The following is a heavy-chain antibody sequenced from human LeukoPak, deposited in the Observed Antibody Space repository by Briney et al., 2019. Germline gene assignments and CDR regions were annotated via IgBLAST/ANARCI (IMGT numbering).Heavy chain of an antibody. J-gene: IGHJ3*02. CDR3: ARDRDAFDI. CDR1: GYTFTSYS. V-gene: IGHV1-18*01. Sequence: GASVKVSCKASGYTFTSYSISWVRQAPGQGIEWVGWISGYNGNTNYAQKLQGRVTVTTDTSTSTVYMELRSLRSDDTAVYYCARDRDAFDIWGQGTMVTVSS. CDR2: ISGYNGNT.